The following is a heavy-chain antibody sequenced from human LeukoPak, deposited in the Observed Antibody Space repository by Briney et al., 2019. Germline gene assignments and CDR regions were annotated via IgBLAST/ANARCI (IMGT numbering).Heavy chain of an antibody. V-gene: IGHV4-4*07. Sequence: PSETLSLTCTVSGGSIRSYYWSWIRQPAGKGLEWIGRIYGSGTITYNPSLKSRVSMSVDTSRNQFSLNLRYVTAADTAVYYCARTSRGWFGELLYWDYWGQGTLVTVSS. CDR3: ARTSRGWFGELLYWDY. D-gene: IGHD3-10*01. CDR2: IYGSGTI. J-gene: IGHJ4*02. CDR1: GGSIRSYY.